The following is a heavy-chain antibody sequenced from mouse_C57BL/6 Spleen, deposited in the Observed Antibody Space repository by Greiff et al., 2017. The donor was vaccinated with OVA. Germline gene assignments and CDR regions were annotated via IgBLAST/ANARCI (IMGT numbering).Heavy chain of an antibody. D-gene: IGHD6-2*01. CDR3: ARNLWARSYFDY. CDR1: GYTLTDYY. Sequence: EVQLQQSGPELVKPGASVKISCKASGYTLTDYYMNWVKQSHGKSLEWIGDINPNNGGTSYNQKFKGKATLTVDKSSSTAYMELRSLTSEDSAVYYCARNLWARSYFDYWGQGTTLTVSS. J-gene: IGHJ2*01. CDR2: INPNNGGT. V-gene: IGHV1-26*01.